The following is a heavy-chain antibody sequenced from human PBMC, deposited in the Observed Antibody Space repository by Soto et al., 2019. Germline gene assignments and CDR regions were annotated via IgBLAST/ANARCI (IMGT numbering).Heavy chain of an antibody. CDR3: VRGPSDHKLRLVEWPYGDY. CDR2: IIPIFGTA. V-gene: IGHV1-69*01. J-gene: IGHJ4*02. Sequence: QVQLVQSGAEVRKPGSSVKVSCKASGGTFSRHAISWVRQAPGQGLEWMGGIIPIFGTANHAQKFQGRVTIIADESTSTVYMELSSLRSEDTAVYYCVRGPSDHKLRLVEWPYGDYWGQGALVTVSS. CDR1: GGTFSRHA. D-gene: IGHD3-3*01.